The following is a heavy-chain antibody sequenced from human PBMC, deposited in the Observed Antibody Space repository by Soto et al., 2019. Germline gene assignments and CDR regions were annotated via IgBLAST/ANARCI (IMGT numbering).Heavy chain of an antibody. V-gene: IGHV5-10-1*01. J-gene: IGHJ6*02. Sequence: GESLKISCKGSGYSFTSYWISWVRQMPGKGLEWMGRIDPSGSYTNYSPFFQGHVTISADKSISTAYLQWSSLKASDTAMYYCAGMYYDSSGQYGMDVWGQGTTVTVYS. CDR1: GYSFTSYW. D-gene: IGHD3-22*01. CDR3: AGMYYDSSGQYGMDV. CDR2: IDPSGSYT.